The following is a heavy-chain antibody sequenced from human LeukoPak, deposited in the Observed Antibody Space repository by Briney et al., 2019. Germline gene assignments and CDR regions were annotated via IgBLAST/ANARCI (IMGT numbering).Heavy chain of an antibody. CDR2: MNPNSGNT. D-gene: IGHD3-22*01. V-gene: IGHV1-8*01. J-gene: IGHJ5*01. Sequence: GASVKVSCKASGYTFTSYDINWVRRATGQGLEWMGWMNPNSGNTGYAQKFQGRVTMTRDTSISTAYMELSSLRSEDTAVYYCARMSYYDRRGDNWFDSWGQGTLVIVSS. CDR3: ARMSYYDRRGDNWFDS. CDR1: GYTFTSYD.